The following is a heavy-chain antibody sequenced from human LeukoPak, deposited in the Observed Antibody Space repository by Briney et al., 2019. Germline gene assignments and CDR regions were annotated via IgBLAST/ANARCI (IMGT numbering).Heavy chain of an antibody. CDR1: GYTFTGYY. CDR3: ARGDYVWGSYRPSWPFDY. Sequence: GASVKVSCKASGYTFTGYYMHWVRQAPGQGLEWMGWINPNSGGTNYAQKFQGRVTMTRDTSISTAYMELSRLRSDDTAVYYCARGDYVWGSYRPSWPFDYWGQGTLVTVSS. D-gene: IGHD3-16*02. CDR2: INPNSGGT. J-gene: IGHJ4*02. V-gene: IGHV1-2*02.